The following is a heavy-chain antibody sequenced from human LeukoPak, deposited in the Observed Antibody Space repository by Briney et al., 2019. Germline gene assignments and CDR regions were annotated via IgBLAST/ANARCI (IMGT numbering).Heavy chain of an antibody. CDR3: ARSTEQWLGIPGD. D-gene: IGHD6-19*01. CDR1: GGSISSSSYY. CDR2: IYYSGST. J-gene: IGHJ4*02. Sequence: SETLSLTCTVSGGSISSSSYYWGWIRQPPGKGLEWIGYIYYSGSTNYNPSLKSRVTISVDTSKNQFSLKLSSVTAADTAVYYCARSTEQWLGIPGDWGQGTLVTVSS. V-gene: IGHV4-61*05.